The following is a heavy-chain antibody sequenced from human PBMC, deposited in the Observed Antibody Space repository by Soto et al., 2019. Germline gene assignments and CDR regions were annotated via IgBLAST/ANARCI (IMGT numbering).Heavy chain of an antibody. V-gene: IGHV3-30-3*01. CDR1: GFTFSSYA. Sequence: GSLRLSCAASGFTFSSYAMHWVRQAPGKGLEWVAVISYDGSNKYYADSVKGRFTISRDNSKNTLYLQMNSLRAEDTAVYYCASLHNYYGSGAMGYYYYGMDVWGQGTTVTVSS. J-gene: IGHJ6*02. CDR2: ISYDGSNK. CDR3: ASLHNYYGSGAMGYYYYGMDV. D-gene: IGHD3-10*01.